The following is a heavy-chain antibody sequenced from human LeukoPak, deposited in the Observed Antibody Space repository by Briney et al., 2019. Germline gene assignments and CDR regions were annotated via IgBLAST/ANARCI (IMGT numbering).Heavy chain of an antibody. V-gene: IGHV1-69*06. Sequence: GASVKVSCKASGGTFSSYAISWVRQAPGQGLEWMGGIIPIFGTANYAQKSQGRVTITADKSTSTAYMELSSLRSEDTAVYYCATRTTAYSYWFDPWGQGTLVTVSS. J-gene: IGHJ5*02. CDR2: IIPIFGTA. D-gene: IGHD4-17*01. CDR3: ATRTTAYSYWFDP. CDR1: GGTFSSYA.